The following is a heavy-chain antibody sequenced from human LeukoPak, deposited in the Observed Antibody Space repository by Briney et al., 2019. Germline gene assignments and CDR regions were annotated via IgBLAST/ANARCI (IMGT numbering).Heavy chain of an antibody. CDR3: AKDNWNYVTSDFDY. CDR1: GFTFSSYA. CDR2: ISGSGGST. D-gene: IGHD1-7*01. Sequence: PGGSLRLSCAASGFTFSSYAMSWVRQAPGKGLEWFSAISGSGGSTYYADSVKGRFTISRDNSKNTLYLQMNSLRAEDTAVYYCAKDNWNYVTSDFDYWGQGTLVTVSS. V-gene: IGHV3-23*01. J-gene: IGHJ4*02.